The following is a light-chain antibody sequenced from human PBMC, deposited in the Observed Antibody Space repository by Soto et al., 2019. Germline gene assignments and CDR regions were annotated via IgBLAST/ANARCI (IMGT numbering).Light chain of an antibody. J-gene: IGKJ4*01. CDR2: DAS. CDR3: QQYDDVPLT. Sequence: DIQMTQSPSSLSASVGDRVTITCQASQAISNYLNWYQQMPATPPKLLIYDASTLQPGVPSRVSGSGSGTHFTLTITNLQPEDIATYYCQQYDDVPLTFGGGTKVEI. CDR1: QAISNY. V-gene: IGKV1-33*01.